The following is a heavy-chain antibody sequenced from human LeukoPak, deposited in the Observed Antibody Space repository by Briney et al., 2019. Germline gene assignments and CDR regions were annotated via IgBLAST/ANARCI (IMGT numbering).Heavy chain of an antibody. CDR2: IYYSGST. CDR3: ARDVTIFGGNFDY. D-gene: IGHD3-3*01. J-gene: IGHJ4*02. Sequence: SETLSLTCTVSGGSISSSSYYWGWIRQPPGKGLEWIGSIYYSGSTYYNPSLKSRVTISVDTSKNQFSLKLSSVTAADTAVYYCARDVTIFGGNFDYWGQGTLVTVSS. V-gene: IGHV4-39*07. CDR1: GGSISSSSYY.